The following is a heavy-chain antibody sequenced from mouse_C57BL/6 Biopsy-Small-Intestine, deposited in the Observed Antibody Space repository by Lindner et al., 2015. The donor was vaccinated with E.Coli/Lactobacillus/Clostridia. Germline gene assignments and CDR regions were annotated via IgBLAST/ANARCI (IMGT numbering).Heavy chain of an antibody. V-gene: IGHV1-42*01. J-gene: IGHJ2*01. CDR2: INPSTGST. CDR3: ARREVYHFDY. D-gene: IGHD2-1*01. CDR1: GYSFTGNH. Sequence: VQLQESGPELVKSGASVRISCKASGYSFTGNHMNWVKQSPEKSLEWIGEINPSTGSTTYNQKFRAKATLTVDKSSSTAYMQFKSLTSEDSAVYYCARREVYHFDYWGQGTTLTVSS.